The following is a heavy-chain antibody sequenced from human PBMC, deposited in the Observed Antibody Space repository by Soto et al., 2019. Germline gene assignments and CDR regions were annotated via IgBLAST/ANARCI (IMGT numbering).Heavy chain of an antibody. CDR2: ISYDGSNK. J-gene: IGHJ6*02. V-gene: IGHV3-30*18. D-gene: IGHD3-22*01. CDR3: AKILKDHTSYYDSSGYYLGYYYYYGMDV. CDR1: GFTFISYG. Sequence: PGGSLRLSCAASGFTFISYGMHWVRQAPGKGLEWVAVISYDGSNKYYADSVKGRFTISRDNSKNTLYLQMNSLRAEDTAVYYCAKILKDHTSYYDSSGYYLGYYYYYGMDVWGQGTTVTVS.